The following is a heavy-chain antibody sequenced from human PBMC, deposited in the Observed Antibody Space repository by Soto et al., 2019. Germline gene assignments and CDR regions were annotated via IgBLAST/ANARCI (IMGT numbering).Heavy chain of an antibody. CDR2: ISGSGGST. V-gene: IGHV3-23*01. CDR1: GFTFSSYA. J-gene: IGHJ4*02. D-gene: IGHD3-16*01. CDR3: AKKSPPGGGVGYYFDY. Sequence: GGSLRLSCAASGFTFSSYAMSWVRQAPGKGLEWVSAISGSGGSTYYADSVKGRFTISRDNSKNTLYLQMNSLRAEDTAVYYCAKKSPPGGGVGYYFDYWGQGTLVTVSS.